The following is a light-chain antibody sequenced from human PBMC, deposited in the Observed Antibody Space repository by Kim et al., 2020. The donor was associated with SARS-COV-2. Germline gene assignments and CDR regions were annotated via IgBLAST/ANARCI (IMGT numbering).Light chain of an antibody. J-gene: IGKJ4*01. CDR3: QQEKNWAPLT. CDR2: GAS. Sequence: EIVMTQSPATLSVSPGERATLSCRASQSVSSNLAWYQQKPGQAPRLLIYGASTRATGIPARFSGSGSGTEFTLTISSLQPEDFAVYYWQQEKNWAPLTLGGGNKVDIK. CDR1: QSVSSN. V-gene: IGKV3-15*01.